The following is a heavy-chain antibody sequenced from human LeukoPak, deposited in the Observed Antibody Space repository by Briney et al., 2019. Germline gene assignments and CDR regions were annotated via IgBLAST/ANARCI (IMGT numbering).Heavy chain of an antibody. Sequence: GASVKVSCKASGYTFTSYGISWVRQAPGQGLEWMGWISAYNGNTNYAQKLQGRVTMTTDTSTSTAYMELRSLRSDDTAVYYSARDVGYYYGSGSPPLSWGQGTLVTVSS. CDR2: ISAYNGNT. CDR1: GYTFTSYG. J-gene: IGHJ5*02. D-gene: IGHD3-10*01. V-gene: IGHV1-18*01. CDR3: ARDVGYYYGSGSPPLS.